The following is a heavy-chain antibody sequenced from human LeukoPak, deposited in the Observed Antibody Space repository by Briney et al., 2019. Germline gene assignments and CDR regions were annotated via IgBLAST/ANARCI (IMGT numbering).Heavy chain of an antibody. CDR3: TTYYDFWSGYYNGRNY. J-gene: IGHJ4*02. Sequence: GGSLRLSCAASGFPFSNAWMSWVRQAPGKGLEWVGRIKSKTDGGTTDYAAPVKGRFTISRDDSKNTLYLQMNSLKTEDTAVYYCTTYYDFWSGYYNGRNYWGQGTLVTVSS. V-gene: IGHV3-15*01. CDR1: GFPFSNAW. D-gene: IGHD3-3*01. CDR2: IKSKTDGGTT.